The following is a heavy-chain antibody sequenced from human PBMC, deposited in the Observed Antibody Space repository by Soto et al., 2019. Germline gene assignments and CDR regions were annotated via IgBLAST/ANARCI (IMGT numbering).Heavy chain of an antibody. D-gene: IGHD2-2*01. J-gene: IGHJ4*02. CDR2: IYFSGST. CDR1: GASVSSGSHY. Sequence: PSETLSLTCNVSGASVSSGSHYWSWIRQPPGKGLEWIGHIYFSGSTKYNPSLKSRVTISVDMSKNQFSLRVISVTAADTAVYYCARERVTPASTFVFWGQGTLVTVSS. CDR3: ARERVTPASTFVF. V-gene: IGHV4-61*01.